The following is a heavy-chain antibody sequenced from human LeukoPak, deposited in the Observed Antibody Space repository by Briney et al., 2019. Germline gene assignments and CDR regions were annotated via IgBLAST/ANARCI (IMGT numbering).Heavy chain of an antibody. CDR1: GGSFSGYY. J-gene: IGHJ4*02. D-gene: IGHD6-13*01. Sequence: SETLSLTCAVYGGSFSGYYWSWIRQPPGKGLEWIGEINHSGSTNYNPSLKSRVTISVHTSKNQFSLKLSSVTAADTAVYYCARRCPIAETRYWGQGTLVTVSS. CDR3: ARRCPIAETRY. V-gene: IGHV4-34*01. CDR2: INHSGST.